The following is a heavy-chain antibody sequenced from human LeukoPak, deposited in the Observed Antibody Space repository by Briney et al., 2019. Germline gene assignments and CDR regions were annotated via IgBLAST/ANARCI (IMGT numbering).Heavy chain of an antibody. CDR2: IYYSGST. D-gene: IGHD3-10*01. V-gene: IGHV4-59*12. Sequence: SETLSLTCTVSGGSISSYYWSWIRQPPGKGPEWIGYIYYSGSTNYNPYLKSRVTISVDNTNNHFALKLNALNAADTAVYYCGSTNYNPSRKSRVTISVDTSKNQFSLKLSSVTAADTAVYYCGRGWGRGSSTSLDALDIGGQGTMVTVSS. CDR3: GSTNYNPSRKSRVTISVDTSKNQFSLKLSSVTAADTAVYYCGRGWGRGSSTSLDALDI. CDR1: GGSISSYY. J-gene: IGHJ3*02.